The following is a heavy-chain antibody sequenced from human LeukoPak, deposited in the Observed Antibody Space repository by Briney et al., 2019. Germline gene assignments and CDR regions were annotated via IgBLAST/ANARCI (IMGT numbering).Heavy chain of an antibody. D-gene: IGHD1-14*01. Sequence: SQTLSLTCAISGDSVSSNSAAWNWIRQSPSRGLEWLGRTYYRSKWLNDYAVSVRGRITVTPDTSKNQFSLLLNSVTLDDTAVYYCVSDAPGPDTTFDSWGQGTLVTVSS. CDR3: VSDAPGPDTTFDS. V-gene: IGHV6-1*01. J-gene: IGHJ4*02. CDR1: GDSVSSNSAA. CDR2: TYYRSKWLN.